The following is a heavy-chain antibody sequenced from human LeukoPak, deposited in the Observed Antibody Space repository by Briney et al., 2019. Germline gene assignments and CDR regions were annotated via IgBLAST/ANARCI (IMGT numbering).Heavy chain of an antibody. CDR1: GFTFSNSA. CDR3: AKTYGSGSYYNSLDY. V-gene: IGHV3-48*01. Sequence: PGGSLRLSCAASGFTFSNSAMNWVRQAPGKGLEWISYFSTSSGTISYADSVKGRFTISRDNAKNSLYLQMNSLRAEDTAVYYCAKTYGSGSYYNSLDYWGQGTLVTVST. J-gene: IGHJ4*02. D-gene: IGHD3-10*01. CDR2: FSTSSGTI.